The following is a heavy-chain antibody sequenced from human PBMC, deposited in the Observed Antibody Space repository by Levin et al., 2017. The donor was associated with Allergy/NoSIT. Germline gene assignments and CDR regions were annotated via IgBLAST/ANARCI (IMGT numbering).Heavy chain of an antibody. CDR2: IWYDGSNK. D-gene: IGHD4-17*01. J-gene: IGHJ3*02. CDR3: ARKKVNDYGDYDPRAGAFDI. V-gene: IGHV3-33*01. CDR1: GFTFSSYG. Sequence: GGSLRLSCAASGFTFSSYGMHWVRQAPGKGLEWVAVIWYDGSNKYYADSVKGRFTISRDNSKNTLYLQMNSLRAEDTAVYYCARKKVNDYGDYDPRAGAFDIWGQGTMVTVSS.